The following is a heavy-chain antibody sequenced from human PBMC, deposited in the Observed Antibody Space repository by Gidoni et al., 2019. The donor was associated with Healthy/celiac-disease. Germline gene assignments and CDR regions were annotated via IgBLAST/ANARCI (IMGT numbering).Heavy chain of an antibody. Sequence: EVQLVESGGGLVQPGGSLRLSCAASGFTFSSYSMNWVRQAPGKGLEWVSYISSSSSTIYYAESVKGRFTISRDNAKNSLYLQMNSLRAEDTAVYYCARTMVGAPHPSNDYWGQGTLVTVSS. CDR3: ARTMVGAPHPSNDY. D-gene: IGHD1-26*01. V-gene: IGHV3-48*01. CDR2: ISSSSSTI. CDR1: GFTFSSYS. J-gene: IGHJ4*02.